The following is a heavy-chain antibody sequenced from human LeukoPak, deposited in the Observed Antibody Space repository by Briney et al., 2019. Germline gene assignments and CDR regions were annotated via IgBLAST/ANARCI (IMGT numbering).Heavy chain of an antibody. CDR2: LNPNSGGT. J-gene: IGHJ6*03. D-gene: IGHD3-3*01. V-gene: IGHV1-2*06. CDR3: ARDHYSPEWSGYLGYMDV. CDR1: GYTFTGYY. Sequence: ASLKVSCKASGYTFTGYYMHSVRHAPGQGLHSMGRLNPNSGGTNYAQKFQGRVTMTRDTSISTAYMELSRLRSDDTAVYYCARDHYSPEWSGYLGYMDVWGKGTTVTVSS.